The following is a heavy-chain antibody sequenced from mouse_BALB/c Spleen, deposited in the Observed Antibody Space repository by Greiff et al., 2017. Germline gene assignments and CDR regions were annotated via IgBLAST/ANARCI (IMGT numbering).Heavy chain of an antibody. CDR2: INPSSGYT. Sequence: QVQLQQSGAELARPGASVKMSCKASGYTFTSYTMHWVKQRPGQGLEWIGYINPSSGYTNYNQKFKDKATLTADKSSSTAYMQLSSLTSADSAVYYCARVGSSSRFAYWGQGTLVTVSA. D-gene: IGHD1-1*01. V-gene: IGHV1-4*01. J-gene: IGHJ3*01. CDR3: ARVGSSSRFAY. CDR1: GYTFTSYT.